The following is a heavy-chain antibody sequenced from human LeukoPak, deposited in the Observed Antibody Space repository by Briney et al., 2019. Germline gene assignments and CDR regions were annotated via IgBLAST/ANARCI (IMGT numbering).Heavy chain of an antibody. V-gene: IGHV3-9*01. J-gene: IGHJ4*02. D-gene: IGHD3-10*01. CDR2: ISWNSGSI. Sequence: GRSLRLSCAASGFTFDDYAMHWVRQAPGKGLEWVSGISWNSGSIGYADSVKGRFTISRDNAKNSLYLQMNSLRAEDTALYYCAKGGNYYGSGSYREDYFDYWGQGTLVTVSS. CDR1: GFTFDDYA. CDR3: AKGGNYYGSGSYREDYFDY.